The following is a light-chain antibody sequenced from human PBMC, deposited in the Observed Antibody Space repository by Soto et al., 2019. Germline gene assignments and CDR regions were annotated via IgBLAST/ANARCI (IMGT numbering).Light chain of an antibody. CDR3: QQRSNWPPEVT. CDR2: DAS. V-gene: IGKV3-11*01. CDR1: QSVRSS. J-gene: IGKJ3*01. Sequence: EIVLTQSPDTLSLSPGERATLSCRASQSVRSSLAWYQQKPGQAPRLLIYDASNRATGIPARFSGSGSGTDFNLTISSLEPEDFAVYYCQQRSNWPPEVTLGPGTKVDIK.